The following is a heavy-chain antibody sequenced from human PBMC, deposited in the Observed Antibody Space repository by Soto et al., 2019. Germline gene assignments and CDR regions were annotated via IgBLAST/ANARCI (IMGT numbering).Heavy chain of an antibody. D-gene: IGHD6-13*01. CDR1: GFTFSDYY. Sequence: QVQLVESGGGLVKPGGSLRLSCAASGFTFSDYYMSWIRQAPGKGLEWVSYISSSGSTIYYADSVKGRFTISRDNAKNSLYLQMNSLRAEDTAVYYCARRSHSYSSPPSIPDYYYGMDVWGQGTTVTVSS. V-gene: IGHV3-11*01. CDR2: ISSSGSTI. J-gene: IGHJ6*02. CDR3: ARRSHSYSSPPSIPDYYYGMDV.